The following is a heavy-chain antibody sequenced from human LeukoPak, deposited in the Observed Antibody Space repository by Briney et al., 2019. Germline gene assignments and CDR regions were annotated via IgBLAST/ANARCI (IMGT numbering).Heavy chain of an antibody. CDR2: TSSSGSTI. J-gene: IGHJ4*02. D-gene: IGHD3-22*01. Sequence: GGSLRLSCAASGFTFSDYYTSWIRQAPGKGLEWVSYTSSSGSTIYYADSVKGRFTISRDNAKNSLYLQMNSLRAEDTAVYYCAKGRSSGTPYYFDYWGQGTLVTVSS. V-gene: IGHV3-11*01. CDR3: AKGRSSGTPYYFDY. CDR1: GFTFSDYY.